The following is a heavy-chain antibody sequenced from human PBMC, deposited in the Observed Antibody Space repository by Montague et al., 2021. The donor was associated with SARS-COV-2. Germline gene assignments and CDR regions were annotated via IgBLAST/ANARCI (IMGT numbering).Heavy chain of an antibody. V-gene: IGHV3-23*01. D-gene: IGHD1-26*01. CDR1: GFTFTSYG. Sequence: SLSLSCAASGFTFTSYGMAWVRQAPGKGLEWVSVITVSGAGTYYAESVEGRFTISRDHSRNTLFLQMNSLRAEGTAVYYCAKRGSYFFDYWGQGTLVTVSS. J-gene: IGHJ4*02. CDR2: ITVSGAGT. CDR3: AKRGSYFFDY.